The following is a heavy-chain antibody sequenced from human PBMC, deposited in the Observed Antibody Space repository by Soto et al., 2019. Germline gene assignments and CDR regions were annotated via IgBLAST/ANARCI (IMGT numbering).Heavy chain of an antibody. CDR3: TRGYSSIKTGVYYYYGMDV. J-gene: IGHJ6*02. D-gene: IGHD6-13*01. CDR2: IRSKANSYAT. Sequence: GGSLRLSCAASGFTFSGSAMHWVRQASGKGLEWVGRIRSKANSYATAYAASVKGRFTISRDDSKNTAYLQMNSLKTEDTAVYYCTRGYSSIKTGVYYYYGMDVWGQGTTVTVSS. V-gene: IGHV3-73*01. CDR1: GFTFSGSA.